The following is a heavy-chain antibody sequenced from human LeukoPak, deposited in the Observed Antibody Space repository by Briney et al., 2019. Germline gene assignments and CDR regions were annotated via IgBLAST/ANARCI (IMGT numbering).Heavy chain of an antibody. CDR3: VADTDYDALDI. CDR2: ISSSSSYI. V-gene: IGHV3-21*04. CDR1: GFTFSSYS. Sequence: PGGSLRLSCAASGFTFSSYSMNWVRQAPGKGLEWVSSISSSSSYIYYADSVKGRFTISRDNSENTLYLHMNSLRADDTAVYYCVADTDYDALDIWGQGTMVTVSS. D-gene: IGHD4-11*01. J-gene: IGHJ3*02.